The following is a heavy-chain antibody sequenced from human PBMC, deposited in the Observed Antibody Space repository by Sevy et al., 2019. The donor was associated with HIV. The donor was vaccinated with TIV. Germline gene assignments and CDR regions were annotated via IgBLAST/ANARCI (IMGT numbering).Heavy chain of an antibody. CDR3: ARCGRDSTGRYYFDY. Sequence: SETLSLTCTVSGGSVSRYYWSWIRQPPGKGLEWIGYIYYSGSTNYNPSLKSRVTISVDTSKNQFSLKLSSVTAADTAVYYCARCGRDSTGRYYFDYWGQGTLVTVSS. V-gene: IGHV4-59*02. J-gene: IGHJ4*02. CDR1: GGSVSRYY. D-gene: IGHD6-19*01. CDR2: IYYSGST.